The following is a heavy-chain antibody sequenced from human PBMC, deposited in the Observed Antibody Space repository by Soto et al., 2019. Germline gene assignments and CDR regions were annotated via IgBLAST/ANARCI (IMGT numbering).Heavy chain of an antibody. CDR1: GFSLSTSGVG. Sequence: QITLKESGPTLVKPTQTLTLTCTFSGFSLSTSGVGVGWIRQPPGKALEWLALIYWDDDKRYSPSLKSRLTITNDTSKNQVDLTMTNMDPVDTATYYCAHSTLLCFGERKNVFDYWGQGTLVTVSS. J-gene: IGHJ4*02. D-gene: IGHD3-10*01. CDR2: IYWDDDK. V-gene: IGHV2-5*02. CDR3: AHSTLLCFGERKNVFDY.